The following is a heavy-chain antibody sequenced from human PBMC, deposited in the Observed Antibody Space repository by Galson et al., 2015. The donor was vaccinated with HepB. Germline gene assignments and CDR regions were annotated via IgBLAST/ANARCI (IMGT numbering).Heavy chain of an antibody. V-gene: IGHV4-61*02. CDR1: GGPISSGSYY. J-gene: IGHJ6*03. D-gene: IGHD6-13*01. CDR2: IYTSGST. Sequence: TLSLTCTVSGGPISSGSYYWSWIRQPAGKGLEWIGRIYTSGSTNYNPSLKSRVTMSVDTSKNQFSLKLSSVTAADTAVYYCARDPGIAAAGYYYYYYMDVWGKGTTVTVSS. CDR3: ARDPGIAAAGYYYYYYMDV.